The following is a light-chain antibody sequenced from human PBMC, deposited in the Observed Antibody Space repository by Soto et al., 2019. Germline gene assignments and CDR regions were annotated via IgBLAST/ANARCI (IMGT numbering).Light chain of an antibody. Sequence: QSALTQPASVSGSPGQSITISCTGTSSDVAGYNYVSWYQQHPGKAPKLMMSEVSNRPSGVSNRFSGSKSGNTASLTISGLQSEDEAEYYCSSYTSSSTFVFGTGTKVTVL. V-gene: IGLV2-14*01. CDR3: SSYTSSSTFV. CDR1: SSDVAGYNY. J-gene: IGLJ1*01. CDR2: EVS.